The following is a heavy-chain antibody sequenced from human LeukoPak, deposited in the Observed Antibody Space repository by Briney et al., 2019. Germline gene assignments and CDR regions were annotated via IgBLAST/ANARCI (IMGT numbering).Heavy chain of an antibody. CDR2: IYYSGST. CDR1: GGSFSTYY. Sequence: SETLSLTCTVSGGSFSTYYWSWIRQPPGTGLEWIGHIYYSGSTNYNPSLTSRVTISVDTSKNQFSLKRSSVTAADTAVYYCARGLSYCSGGSCYPAPWFDYWGQGALVTVSS. CDR3: ARGLSYCSGGSCYPAPWFDY. D-gene: IGHD2-15*01. J-gene: IGHJ4*02. V-gene: IGHV4-59*01.